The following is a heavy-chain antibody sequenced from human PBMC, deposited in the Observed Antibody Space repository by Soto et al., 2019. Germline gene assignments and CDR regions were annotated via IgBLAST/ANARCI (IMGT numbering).Heavy chain of an antibody. CDR3: ARPSGSYGDYEWSLLY. CDR2: VSAYTGHT. Sequence: QVQLVQSGAEVKKPGASLKVYCKASGYTFSVYAIGWVRQAPGQGLAWMGWVSAYTGHTDYAQNLQGRVSMTTDTSTSPAYMELRSLTSDAPAVYYCARPSGSYGDYEWSLLYWGQGTLVTVSS. V-gene: IGHV1-18*01. D-gene: IGHD3-22*01. CDR1: GYTFSVYA. J-gene: IGHJ4*02.